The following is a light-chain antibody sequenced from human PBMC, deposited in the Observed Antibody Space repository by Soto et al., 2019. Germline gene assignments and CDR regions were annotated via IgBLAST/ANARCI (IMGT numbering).Light chain of an antibody. Sequence: QSVLTQPPSTSGTPGQRVAISCSGTSSNIGSHTVNWYQQFPGTAPKLLIYDNNKRPSGIPDRFSASKSGTSAILGITGLQTGDEADYYCEAWDNSLNAVLFGGGTKLTVL. CDR2: DNN. CDR1: SSNIGSHT. J-gene: IGLJ2*01. CDR3: EAWDNSLNAVL. V-gene: IGLV1-51*01.